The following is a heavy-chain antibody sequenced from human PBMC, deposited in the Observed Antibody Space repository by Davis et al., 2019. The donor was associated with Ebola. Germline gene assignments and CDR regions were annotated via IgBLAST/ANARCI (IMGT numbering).Heavy chain of an antibody. Sequence: ASVKVSCKASGYTFTSYGISWVRQAPGQGLEWMGWISAYNGNTNYAQKLQGRVTMTTDTSASTVYLDLTSLRSDDTAVFYCARASFGYNSGWYADYWGQGTLVTVSS. V-gene: IGHV1-18*04. CDR1: GYTFTSYG. D-gene: IGHD6-19*01. J-gene: IGHJ4*02. CDR3: ARASFGYNSGWYADY. CDR2: ISAYNGNT.